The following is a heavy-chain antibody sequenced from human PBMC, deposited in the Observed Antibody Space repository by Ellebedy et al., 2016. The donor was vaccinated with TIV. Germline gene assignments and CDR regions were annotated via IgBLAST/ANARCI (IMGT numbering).Heavy chain of an antibody. CDR1: GYTFTSYS. Sequence: AASVKVSCKTAGYTFTSYSITWVRQAPGQGLEWMGWVSGYNGDTNYAQKLQGRVTMTTDTSTSTAYMELRSLRSDDTAVYYCARDYTSSWRYYYYGMDVWGQGTTVTVSS. CDR2: VSGYNGDT. J-gene: IGHJ6*02. V-gene: IGHV1-18*01. D-gene: IGHD6-13*01. CDR3: ARDYTSSWRYYYYGMDV.